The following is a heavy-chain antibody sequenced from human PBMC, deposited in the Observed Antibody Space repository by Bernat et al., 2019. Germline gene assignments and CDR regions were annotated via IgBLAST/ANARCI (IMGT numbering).Heavy chain of an antibody. J-gene: IGHJ6*02. CDR1: GFTFSSYW. Sequence: EVQLVESGGGLVQPGGSLRLSCAASGFTFSSYWMSWVRQAPGKGLEWVANIKQDGSEKYYVDSVKGRFTISRDNAKNSLYLQMNGLRAEDTSVYYCASFRYYYYGMDVWGQGTTVTVSS. CDR3: ASFRYYYYGMDV. CDR2: IKQDGSEK. V-gene: IGHV3-7*01.